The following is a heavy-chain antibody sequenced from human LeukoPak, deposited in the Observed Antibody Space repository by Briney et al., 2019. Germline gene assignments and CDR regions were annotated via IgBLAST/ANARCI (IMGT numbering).Heavy chain of an antibody. CDR2: IFPEDTDN. CDR1: GSIFSDYW. J-gene: IGHJ6*02. V-gene: IGHV5-51*01. Sequence: GALLLICSEGGGSIFSDYWIGWGRPLGGEGVGWVGIIFPEDTDNKYSPSFQGQVTISVDTSISTAYLQWSSLEASDSALYYCARHGLAGCIGGRCFTSFHYYGMDVWGQGATVIVSS. CDR3: ARHGLAGCIGGRCFTSFHYYGMDV. D-gene: IGHD2-15*01.